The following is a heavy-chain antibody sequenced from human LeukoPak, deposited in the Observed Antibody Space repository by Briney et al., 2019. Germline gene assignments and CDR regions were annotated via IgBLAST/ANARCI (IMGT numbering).Heavy chain of an antibody. D-gene: IGHD3-10*01. CDR1: GFSISSYY. CDR3: VRDRWLDY. CDR2: THFSGDT. J-gene: IGHJ4*02. V-gene: IGHV4-59*01. Sequence: PSETLSLTCTVSGFSISSYYWSWVRQPPGKGLEWIAYTHFSGDTNYNPSFKSRLTTSVDTSKNLFSLDLNSVTAADTAVYYCVRDRWLDYWGQGIQVTVSS.